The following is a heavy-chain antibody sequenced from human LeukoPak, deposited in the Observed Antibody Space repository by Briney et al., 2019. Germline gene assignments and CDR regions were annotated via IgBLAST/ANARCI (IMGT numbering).Heavy chain of an antibody. Sequence: GGSLRLSCAASGFTFSSYEMNWVRQAPGKGLEWVSYISSSGSTIYYADSVKGRFTISRDNSKNTLYLQMNSLRAEDTAVYYCARELPPVVTYYFDYWGQGTLVTVSS. D-gene: IGHD2-15*01. CDR3: ARELPPVVTYYFDY. V-gene: IGHV3-48*03. CDR1: GFTFSSYE. J-gene: IGHJ4*02. CDR2: ISSSGSTI.